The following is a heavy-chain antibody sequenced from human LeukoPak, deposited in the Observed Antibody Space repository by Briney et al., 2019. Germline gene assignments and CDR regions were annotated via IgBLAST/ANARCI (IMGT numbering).Heavy chain of an antibody. Sequence: WASVKVSCKASGYTFTGFYMHWVRQAPGQGLEWMGWINPNSGDTNYAQKFQGRVTMTRDTSINTAYMDLRRLRCDDTAVYYCARDYCSGGSCYLGAFDIWGQGTMVTVSS. CDR3: ARDYCSGGSCYLGAFDI. CDR1: GYTFTGFY. V-gene: IGHV1-2*02. CDR2: INPNSGDT. D-gene: IGHD2-15*01. J-gene: IGHJ3*02.